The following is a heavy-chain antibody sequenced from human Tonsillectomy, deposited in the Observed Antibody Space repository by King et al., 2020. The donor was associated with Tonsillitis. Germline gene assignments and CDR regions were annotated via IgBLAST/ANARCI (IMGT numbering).Heavy chain of an antibody. CDR2: ISNDGGDK. J-gene: IGHJ4*02. V-gene: IGHV3-30*10. Sequence: EQLVQSGGGVAQPGRSLRLSCAASGFDFTIYAMNWVRQAPGKGLEWVAAISNDGGDKYYTDSMKGRVTISRDNSKNTLYLQMNSLTVEDTAVYYCTTLTTSGPYYFDYWGQGTLVTVSS. CDR3: TTLTTSGPYYFDY. CDR1: GFDFTIYA. D-gene: IGHD1-14*01.